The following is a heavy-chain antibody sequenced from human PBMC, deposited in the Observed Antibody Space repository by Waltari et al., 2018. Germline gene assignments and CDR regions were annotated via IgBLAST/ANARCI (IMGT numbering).Heavy chain of an antibody. CDR2: INHSGST. Sequence: QVQLQQWGAGLLKPSETLSLTCAVYGGSFSGYYWSWISKRPGKGLEWIGEINHSGSTNYNPSLKSRVTISVDTSKNQFSLKLSSVTAADTAVYYCARGTYDFWSGPYYFDYWGQGTLVTVSS. V-gene: IGHV4-34*01. CDR1: GGSFSGYY. CDR3: ARGTYDFWSGPYYFDY. D-gene: IGHD3-3*01. J-gene: IGHJ4*02.